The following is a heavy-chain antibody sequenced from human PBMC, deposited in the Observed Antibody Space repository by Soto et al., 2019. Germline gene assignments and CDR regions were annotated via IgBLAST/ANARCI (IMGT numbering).Heavy chain of an antibody. D-gene: IGHD1-7*01. V-gene: IGHV4-59*01. Sequence: SETLSLTCTVSGGSISSYYWSWIRQPPGKGLEWIGYIYYSGSTNYNPSLKSRVTISVDTSKNQFSLKLSSVTAADTAVYYCARVPLVSWNYGENYYYYGMDVWGQGTTVTVSS. CDR2: IYYSGST. CDR1: GGSISSYY. CDR3: ARVPLVSWNYGENYYYYGMDV. J-gene: IGHJ6*02.